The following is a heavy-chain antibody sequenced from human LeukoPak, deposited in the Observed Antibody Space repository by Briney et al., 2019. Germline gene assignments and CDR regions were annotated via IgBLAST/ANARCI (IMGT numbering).Heavy chain of an antibody. CDR2: IIPIFGTA. Sequence: ASVKVSCKASGGTFSSYAISWVRQAPGQGLEWMGGIIPIFGTANYAQKFQGRVMITADESTSTAYMELSSLRSEDTAVYYCARERAYGDYGGWVDYWGQGTLVTVSS. D-gene: IGHD4-17*01. CDR3: ARERAYGDYGGWVDY. J-gene: IGHJ4*02. CDR1: GGTFSSYA. V-gene: IGHV1-69*13.